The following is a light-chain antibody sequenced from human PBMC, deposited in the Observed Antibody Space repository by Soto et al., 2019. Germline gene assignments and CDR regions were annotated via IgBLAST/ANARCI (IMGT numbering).Light chain of an antibody. CDR3: QQFSDYPQIT. Sequence: AIQLTQSPSSLSASVGDRVTITCRASQGISNALAWYQQRSGEAPKLLIYVAYRLEGGVPSRFSGSGSGTDFTLTISSLQPEDFATYYCQQFSDYPQITFGQGTRLEIK. J-gene: IGKJ5*01. CDR1: QGISNA. V-gene: IGKV1D-13*01. CDR2: VAY.